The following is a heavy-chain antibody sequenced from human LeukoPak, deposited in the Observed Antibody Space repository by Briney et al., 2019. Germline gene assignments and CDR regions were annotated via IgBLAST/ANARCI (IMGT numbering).Heavy chain of an antibody. CDR1: GFTFSTYS. CDR2: ISSGSGTV. D-gene: IGHD3-3*01. Sequence: GGSLRLSCAASGFTFSTYSMNWVRQAPGKGLEWVSYISSGSGTVYYADSVKGRFTISRDNAKNSLYLQMNSLRAEDTAVYYCARDPYYDFWSGFNWFDPWGQGTLVTVSS. J-gene: IGHJ5*02. CDR3: ARDPYYDFWSGFNWFDP. V-gene: IGHV3-48*04.